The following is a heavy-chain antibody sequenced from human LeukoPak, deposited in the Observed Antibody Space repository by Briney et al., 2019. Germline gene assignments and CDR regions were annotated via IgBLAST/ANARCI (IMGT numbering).Heavy chain of an antibody. V-gene: IGHV5-51*01. CDR2: IYPGDSDT. CDR3: ARPNCGGDRYHDAFDI. CDR1: GYSFTSYW. D-gene: IGHD2-21*02. Sequence: GESLKISCKGSGYSFTSYWIGWVRQMPGKGLEWMGIIYPGDSDTRYSPSFQGQVTISADKSISTAYLQWSSLKASDTAMYYCARPNCGGDRYHDAFDIWGQGTMVTVSS. J-gene: IGHJ3*02.